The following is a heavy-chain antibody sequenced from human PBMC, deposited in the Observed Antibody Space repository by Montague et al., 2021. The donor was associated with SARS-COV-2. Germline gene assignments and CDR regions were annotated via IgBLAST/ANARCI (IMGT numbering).Heavy chain of an antibody. CDR1: GASISSSSYY. Sequence: SETLSPTCTVSGASISSSSYYWGWIRQPPGKGLEWIGSIYYSGSTYYNPSLKSRVTISVDTSKNQFSLKLSSVTAADTAVYYCARDTRITMIVVVQGYGMDVWGQGTTVTISS. V-gene: IGHV4-39*07. D-gene: IGHD3-22*01. CDR2: IYYSGST. J-gene: IGHJ6*02. CDR3: ARDTRITMIVVVQGYGMDV.